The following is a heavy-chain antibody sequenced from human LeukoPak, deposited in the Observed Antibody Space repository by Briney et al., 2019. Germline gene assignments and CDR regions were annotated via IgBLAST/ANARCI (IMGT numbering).Heavy chain of an antibody. CDR3: ARPLKNKSNGHITTKYYYYYYGMDV. V-gene: IGHV3-66*04. J-gene: IGHJ6*02. CDR1: GFTVSSNY. D-gene: IGHD3-3*01. Sequence: GGSLRLSCAASGFTVSSNYMSWVRQAPGKGLEWVSVIYSGGSTYYADSVKGRFTISRDNSENTLYLQMNSLRAEDTAVYYCARPLKNKSNGHITTKYYYYYYGMDVWGQGTTVTVSS. CDR2: IYSGGST.